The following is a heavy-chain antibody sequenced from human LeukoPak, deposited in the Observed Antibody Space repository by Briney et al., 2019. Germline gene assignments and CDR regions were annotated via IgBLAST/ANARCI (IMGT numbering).Heavy chain of an antibody. CDR1: GYTFTSYG. J-gene: IGHJ5*02. V-gene: IGHV1-69*05. Sequence: GVSVKVSCKASGYTFTSYGISWVRQAPGQGLEWMGRIIPIFGTANYAQKFQGRVTITTDESTSTAYMELSSLRSEDTAVYYCAGFDWLSDPWGQGTLVTVSS. CDR2: IIPIFGTA. D-gene: IGHD3-9*01. CDR3: AGFDWLSDP.